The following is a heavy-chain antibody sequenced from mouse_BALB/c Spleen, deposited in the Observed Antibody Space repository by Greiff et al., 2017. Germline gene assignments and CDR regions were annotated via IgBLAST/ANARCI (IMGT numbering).Heavy chain of an antibody. J-gene: IGHJ4*01. CDR3: ARSEYGNAMDD. V-gene: IGHV5-17*02. CDR1: GFTFSSFG. D-gene: IGHD1-1*02. Sequence: EVQVVESGGGLVQPGGSRKLSCAASGFTFSSFGMHWVRQAPEKGLEWVAYISSGSSTIYDADTVKGRFTISRDNPKNTLFLQMTSLRSEDTAMDYCARSEYGNAMDDWGQGTSVTVSS. CDR2: ISSGSSTI.